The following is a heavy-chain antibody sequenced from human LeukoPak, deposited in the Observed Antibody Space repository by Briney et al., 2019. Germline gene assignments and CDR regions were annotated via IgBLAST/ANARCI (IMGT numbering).Heavy chain of an antibody. Sequence: SETLSLTCTVSGASISGDYWSWLRQPAGKGLEWLGRVYSSGSTSYNPSLKSRVTISVDTSKNQFSLKLSSVTAADTAVYYCARLGLDTLDLDYWGQGTLVTVSS. D-gene: IGHD5-18*01. V-gene: IGHV4-4*07. CDR1: GASISGDY. J-gene: IGHJ4*02. CDR3: ARLGLDTLDLDY. CDR2: VYSSGST.